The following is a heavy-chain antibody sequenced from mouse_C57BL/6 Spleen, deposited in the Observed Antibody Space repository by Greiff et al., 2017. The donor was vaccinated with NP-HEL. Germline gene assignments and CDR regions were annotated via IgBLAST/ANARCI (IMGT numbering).Heavy chain of an antibody. Sequence: EVKLVESGGGLVKPGGSLKLSCAASGFPFSDYGMHWVRQAPEKGLEWVAYISSGSSTLYYADTVKGRFTISRDNAKNTLFLQMTSLRSEDTAMYYCASGDPFAYWGQGTLVTVSA. V-gene: IGHV5-17*01. CDR3: ASGDPFAY. CDR2: ISSGSSTL. CDR1: GFPFSDYG. J-gene: IGHJ3*01.